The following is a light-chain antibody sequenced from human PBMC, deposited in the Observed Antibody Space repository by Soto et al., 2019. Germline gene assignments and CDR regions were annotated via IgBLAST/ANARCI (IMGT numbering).Light chain of an antibody. V-gene: IGKV3-15*01. CDR2: GAS. J-gene: IGKJ4*02. CDR3: QQYYNWPRT. Sequence: ILFSTTQSESPGGRATLSCRASQSISDTLAWYQQKPGQAPRLLIYGASTRAPGFPARFSGSGAGTDFTLTISSLQADDFAVDYCQQYYNWPRTFGEGTKVDIK. CDR1: QSISDT.